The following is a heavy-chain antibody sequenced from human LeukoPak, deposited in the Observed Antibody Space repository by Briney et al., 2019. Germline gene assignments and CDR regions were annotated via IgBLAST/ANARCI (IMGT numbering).Heavy chain of an antibody. D-gene: IGHD3-3*01. V-gene: IGHV1-69*13. CDR3: ARDARSGITISHYYYYMDV. J-gene: IGHJ6*03. CDR2: IIPIFGTA. Sequence: ASVKVSCKASGGTFSSYAISWVRQAPGQGLEWMGGIIPIFGTANYAQKFQGRVTITADESTSTAYMGLSSLRSEDTAVYYCARDARSGITISHYYYYMDVWGKGTTVTVSS. CDR1: GGTFSSYA.